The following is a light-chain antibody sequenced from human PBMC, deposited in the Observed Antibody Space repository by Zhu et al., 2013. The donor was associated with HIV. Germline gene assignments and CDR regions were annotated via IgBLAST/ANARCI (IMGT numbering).Light chain of an antibody. CDR3: QSYDNSLTVV. CDR1: TSNIGGGYD. CDR2: YNS. V-gene: IGLV1-40*01. Sequence: QSVLTQPPSASGAPGQRVTISCTGSTSNIGGGYDVQWYQQLPGAAPKLIVYYNSLRPSGVSDRFSGSKSGSSASLVITGLQAEDVADYFCQSYDNSLTVVFGGGTKVTVL. J-gene: IGLJ2*01.